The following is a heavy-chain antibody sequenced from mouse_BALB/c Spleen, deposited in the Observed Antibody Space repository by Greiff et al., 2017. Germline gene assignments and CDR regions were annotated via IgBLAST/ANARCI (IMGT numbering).Heavy chain of an antibody. V-gene: IGHV14-1*02. D-gene: IGHD2-10*02. Sequence: VQLKQSGAELVRPGALVKLSCKASGFNIKDYYMHWVKQRPEQGLEWIGWIDPENGNTIYDPKFQGKASITADTSSNTAYLQLSSLTSEDTAVYYCAREEYGKGGAMDYWGQGTSVTGSS. CDR3: AREEYGKGGAMDY. CDR1: GFNIKDYY. J-gene: IGHJ4*01. CDR2: IDPENGNT.